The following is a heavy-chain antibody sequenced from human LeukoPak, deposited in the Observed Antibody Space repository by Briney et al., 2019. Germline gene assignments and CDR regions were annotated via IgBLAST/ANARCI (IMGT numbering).Heavy chain of an antibody. J-gene: IGHJ6*02. V-gene: IGHV1-18*01. Sequence: ASVKVSCKASGHTFTSYGISWVRQAPGQGLEWMGWISAYNGNTNYAQKLQGRVTMTTDTSTSTAYMELRSLRSDDTAVYYCATALDDFWSGPYYYYGMDVWGQGTTVTVSS. CDR2: ISAYNGNT. D-gene: IGHD3-3*01. CDR3: ATALDDFWSGPYYYYGMDV. CDR1: GHTFTSYG.